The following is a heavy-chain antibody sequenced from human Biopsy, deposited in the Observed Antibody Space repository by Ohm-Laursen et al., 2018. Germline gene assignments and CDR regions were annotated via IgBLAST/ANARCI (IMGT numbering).Heavy chain of an antibody. CDR2: INTENGNT. D-gene: IGHD1-1*01. J-gene: IGHJ6*02. CDR1: GYTFTSYG. V-gene: IGHV1-18*01. CDR3: ARAKLEPVYYYYGMDV. Sequence: ASVKVSCKSSGYTFTSYGISWVRQAPGQGLEWMGWINTENGNTIYAQNLQGRVTITADTSTSTAYMEVTSLRSDDPAVYYCARAKLEPVYYYYGMDVWGQGTTVTVSS.